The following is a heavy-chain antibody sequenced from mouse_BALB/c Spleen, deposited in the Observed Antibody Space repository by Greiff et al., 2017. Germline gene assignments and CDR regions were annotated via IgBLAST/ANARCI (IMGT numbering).Heavy chain of an antibody. D-gene: IGHD1-1*01. V-gene: IGHV2-9*02. CDR3: ARGYYGSSPYYFDY. CDR1: GFSLTSYG. CDR2: IWAGGST. Sequence: QVQLQQSGPGLVAPSQSLSITCTVSGFSLTSYGVHWVRQPPGKGLEWLGVIWAGGSTNYNSALMSRLSISKDNSKSQVFLKMNSLQTDDTAMYYCARGYYGSSPYYFDYWGQGTTLTVSS. J-gene: IGHJ2*01.